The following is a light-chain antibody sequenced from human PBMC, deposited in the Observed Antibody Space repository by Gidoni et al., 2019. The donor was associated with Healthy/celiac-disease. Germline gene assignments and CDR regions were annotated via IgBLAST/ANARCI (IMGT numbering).Light chain of an antibody. J-gene: IGKJ4*01. V-gene: IGKV1-16*01. CDR1: QGSSNY. Sequence: DIQMTQSPSALSASIGDRVTITCRASQGSSNYLAWFQQKPGKAPKSLIYAASNLQSVVPSRFSGSGSGTDFTLTISSLQPEDSATYYCQQYYTYPLGFGGGTKVEIQ. CDR3: QQYYTYPLG. CDR2: AAS.